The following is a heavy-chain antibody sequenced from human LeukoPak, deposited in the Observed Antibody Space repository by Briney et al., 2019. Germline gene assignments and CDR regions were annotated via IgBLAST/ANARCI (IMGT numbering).Heavy chain of an antibody. V-gene: IGHV3-23*01. CDR3: ARGSYNPFDY. Sequence: GGSLRLSCAASGFTFSTYAMSWVRQAPGKGLEWVSGISGGGDSTNYADSVKGRFTISRDNSKNTQCLQMNSLRAEDTAVYYCARGSYNPFDYWGQGTLVTVSS. CDR2: ISGGGDST. J-gene: IGHJ4*02. CDR1: GFTFSTYA. D-gene: IGHD3-16*01.